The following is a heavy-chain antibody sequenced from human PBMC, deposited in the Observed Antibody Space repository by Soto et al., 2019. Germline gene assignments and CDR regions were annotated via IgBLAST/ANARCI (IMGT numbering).Heavy chain of an antibody. J-gene: IGHJ6*02. CDR2: IYYSGST. Sequence: QLQLQESGPGLVKPSETLSLTCTVSGGSISSSSYYWGWIRQPPGKGLEWIGSIYYSGSTYYNPSLKSRVTISVDTSKNQFSLKLSSVTAADTAVYYCAREGTRMATIGGMDVWGQGTTVTVSS. CDR1: GGSISSSSYY. CDR3: AREGTRMATIGGMDV. D-gene: IGHD5-12*01. V-gene: IGHV4-39*02.